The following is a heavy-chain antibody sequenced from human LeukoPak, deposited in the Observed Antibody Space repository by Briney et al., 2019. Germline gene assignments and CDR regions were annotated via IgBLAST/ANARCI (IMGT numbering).Heavy chain of an antibody. CDR3: ARDVYYDSGSRIENWLDP. V-gene: IGHV3-30-3*01. CDR1: GFTFSSYA. D-gene: IGHD3-10*01. J-gene: IGHJ5*02. Sequence: GGSLRLSCAASGFTFSSYAMHWVRQAPGKGLEWVAFISYEGSNKYYADSVKGRFTISRDNSKNTLYLQVSSLRAEDTAVYYCARDVYYDSGSRIENWLDPWGQGTLVTVSS. CDR2: ISYEGSNK.